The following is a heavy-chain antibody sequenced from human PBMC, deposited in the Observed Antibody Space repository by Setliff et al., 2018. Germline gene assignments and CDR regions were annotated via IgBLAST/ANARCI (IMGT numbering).Heavy chain of an antibody. D-gene: IGHD1-26*01. Sequence: SETLSLTCAVSGGSITSGSYYRSWIRQPAGEGLEWIGRLHTSGTTVYNPSLKGRVTISADTSTNHFSLKLTSVTAADTAVYYCARDNTIVGATDYWGQGALVTSPQ. CDR2: LHTSGTT. CDR1: GGSITSGSYY. V-gene: IGHV4-61*02. CDR3: ARDNTIVGATDY. J-gene: IGHJ4*02.